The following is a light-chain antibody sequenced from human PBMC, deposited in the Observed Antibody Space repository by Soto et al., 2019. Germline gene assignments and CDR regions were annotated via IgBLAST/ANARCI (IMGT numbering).Light chain of an antibody. Sequence: QSALTQPASVSGSPGQSITISCTGTSSDVGGYNYVSWYQQHPGKAPKLMIYEVSNRPSGVSNRFSGSKSGNTASLTISVRQAEDDADYYCSSYTSSSTLVVFGGGTKLTVL. V-gene: IGLV2-14*01. CDR3: SSYTSSSTLVV. CDR2: EVS. CDR1: SSDVGGYNY. J-gene: IGLJ2*01.